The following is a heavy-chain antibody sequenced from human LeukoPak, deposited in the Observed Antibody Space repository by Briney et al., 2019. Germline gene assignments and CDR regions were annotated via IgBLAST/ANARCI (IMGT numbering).Heavy chain of an antibody. D-gene: IGHD6-13*01. Sequence: PSETLSLTCTVSGGSISSYYWSWIRQPPGKGLEWIGYIYYSGSTNYNPSLKSRVTISVDTSKNQFSLKLSSVTAADTAVYYCARLSWAKSIDYWGQGTLVTVSS. J-gene: IGHJ4*02. CDR1: GGSISSYY. CDR2: IYYSGST. CDR3: ARLSWAKSIDY. V-gene: IGHV4-59*08.